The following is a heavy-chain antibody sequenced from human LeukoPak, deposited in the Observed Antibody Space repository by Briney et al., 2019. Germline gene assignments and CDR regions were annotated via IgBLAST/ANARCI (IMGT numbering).Heavy chain of an antibody. CDR3: ARELHLAAAGTLEYFQH. J-gene: IGHJ1*01. Sequence: GASVKVSCKASGYTFTGYYMHWVRQAPGQGLKWMGWINPNSGGTNYAQKFQGRVTMTRGTSISTAYMELSRLRSDDTAVYYCARELHLAAAGTLEYFQHWGQGTLVTVSS. CDR1: GYTFTGYY. V-gene: IGHV1-2*02. D-gene: IGHD6-13*01. CDR2: INPNSGGT.